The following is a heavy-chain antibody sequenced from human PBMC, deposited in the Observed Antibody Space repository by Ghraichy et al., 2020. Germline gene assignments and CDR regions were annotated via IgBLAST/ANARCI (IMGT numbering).Heavy chain of an antibody. CDR1: GFTFSSYA. V-gene: IGHV3-23*01. CDR3: AKAESITMIVVVIDYFDY. D-gene: IGHD3-22*01. CDR2: ISGSGGST. Sequence: GESLNISCAASGFTFSSYAMSWVRQAPGKGLEWVSAISGSGGSTYYADSVKGRFTISRDNSKNTLYLQMNSLRAEDTAVYYCAKAESITMIVVVIDYFDYWGQGTLVTVSS. J-gene: IGHJ4*02.